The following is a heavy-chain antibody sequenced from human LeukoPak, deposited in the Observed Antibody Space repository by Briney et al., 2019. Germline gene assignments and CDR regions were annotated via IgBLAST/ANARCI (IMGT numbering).Heavy chain of an antibody. Sequence: GASVKVSCKASGYTFTGYYMHWVRQAPGQGLEWMGWINPNSGGTNYAQKFQGRVTMTRDTSISTAYMELSRLRSDDTAVYYCGFSLAAAEWFDPWGQGTLVTVSS. V-gene: IGHV1-2*02. CDR1: GYTFTGYY. CDR2: INPNSGGT. J-gene: IGHJ5*02. D-gene: IGHD6-13*01. CDR3: GFSLAAAEWFDP.